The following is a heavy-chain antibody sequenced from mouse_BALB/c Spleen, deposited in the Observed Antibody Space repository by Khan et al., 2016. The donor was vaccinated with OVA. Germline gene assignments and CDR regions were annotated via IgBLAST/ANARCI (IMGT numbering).Heavy chain of an antibody. CDR2: IYPGSNNT. Sequence: VKLLESGAELARPGASVKLSCKASGYTFTDYNINWVKQRTGQGLEWIGEIYPGSNNTYYNEKFKGKATLTADKSSSTAYMQLSSLTSEDSAVYFCARERGAWFPYWGQGTLVTVSA. J-gene: IGHJ3*01. V-gene: IGHV1-77*01. CDR1: GYTFTDYN. CDR3: ARERGAWFPY.